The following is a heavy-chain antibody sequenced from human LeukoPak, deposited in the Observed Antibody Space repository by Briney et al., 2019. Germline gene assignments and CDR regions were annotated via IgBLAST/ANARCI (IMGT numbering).Heavy chain of an antibody. CDR3: AREGMVAYFDY. J-gene: IGHJ4*02. CDR1: GGSFSGYY. D-gene: IGHD2-15*01. V-gene: IGHV4-4*07. CDR2: IYTSGST. Sequence: SETLSLTCAVYGGSFSGYYWSWIRQPPGKGLEWIGRIYTSGSTNYNPSLKSRVTISVDTSKNQSSLKLSSVTAADTAVYYCAREGMVAYFDYWGQGTLVTVSS.